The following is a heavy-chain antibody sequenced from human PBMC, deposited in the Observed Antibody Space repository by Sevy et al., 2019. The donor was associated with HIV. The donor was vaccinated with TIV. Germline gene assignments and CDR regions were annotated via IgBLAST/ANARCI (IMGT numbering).Heavy chain of an antibody. J-gene: IGHJ3*02. V-gene: IGHV3-30*18. D-gene: IGHD3-3*01. CDR1: GFNFSSYG. CDR2: ISKDGSSK. Sequence: GGSLRLSCAAPGFNFSSYGMHWVRQAPGKGLEWVAVISKDGSSKYYAESVKGRFTIPKENSKNTLYLQISSLRAEDTAVYYGAKGSGSYYDFWSGHDAFDIWGQGTMVTVSS. CDR3: AKGSGSYYDFWSGHDAFDI.